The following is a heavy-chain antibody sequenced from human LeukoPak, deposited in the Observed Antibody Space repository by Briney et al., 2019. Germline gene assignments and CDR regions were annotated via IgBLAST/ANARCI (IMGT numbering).Heavy chain of an antibody. CDR3: AKGAYGDYDYSYWYFDL. CDR2: ISGSGGGT. V-gene: IGHV3-23*01. J-gene: IGHJ2*01. Sequence: GGSLRLSCAASGFTFSSYAMNWVRQAPGKGLEWVSAISGSGGGTYYADSVKGRFTISRDISKNTLYLQMNSLRAEDTAVYYCAKGAYGDYDYSYWYFDLWGRGTLVTVSS. D-gene: IGHD4-17*01. CDR1: GFTFSSYA.